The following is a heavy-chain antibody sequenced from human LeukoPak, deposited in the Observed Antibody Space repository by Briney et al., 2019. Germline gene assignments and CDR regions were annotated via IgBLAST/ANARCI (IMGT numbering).Heavy chain of an antibody. CDR3: ARHSGGRNSPIDY. Sequence: SETLSLTCTVSGGSISSYYWSWIRQPPGKGLEWIGYIYYSGSTNYNPSLKSRVTISVDTSKNQFSLKLSSVTAADTAVYYCARHSGGRNSPIDYWGQGTLATVSS. D-gene: IGHD1-26*01. CDR2: IYYSGST. CDR1: GGSISSYY. J-gene: IGHJ4*02. V-gene: IGHV4-59*08.